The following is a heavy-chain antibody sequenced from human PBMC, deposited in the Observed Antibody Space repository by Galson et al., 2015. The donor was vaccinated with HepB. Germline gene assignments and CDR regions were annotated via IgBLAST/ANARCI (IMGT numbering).Heavy chain of an antibody. CDR2: IRGDGGEK. CDR3: ARDRLPPQSAYRTPFTGSEKDI. J-gene: IGHJ3*02. D-gene: IGHD1-26*01. V-gene: IGHV3-7*01. Sequence: SLRLSCAGSAFTFSTYWMGWVRQAPGKGLEWVANIRGDGGEKYYVDSVKGRFTISRDNARNSLYLQLNSLRAEDTAVYYCARDRLPPQSAYRTPFTGSEKDIWGQGTMVTVSS. CDR1: AFTFSTYW.